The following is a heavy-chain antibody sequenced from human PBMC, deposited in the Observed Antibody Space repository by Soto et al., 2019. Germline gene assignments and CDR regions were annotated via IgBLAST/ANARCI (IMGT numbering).Heavy chain of an antibody. CDR3: ARGLNSSGWKKSGLFDY. J-gene: IGHJ4*02. D-gene: IGHD6-19*01. CDR1: GFTFGSYA. Sequence: GGSLRLSCAASGFTFGSYAMHWVRQAPGKGLEWVAVISYDGSNKYYADSVKGRFTISRDNSKNTLYLQMNSLRAEDTAVYYCARGLNSSGWKKSGLFDYWGQGTLVTVSS. V-gene: IGHV3-30-3*01. CDR2: ISYDGSNK.